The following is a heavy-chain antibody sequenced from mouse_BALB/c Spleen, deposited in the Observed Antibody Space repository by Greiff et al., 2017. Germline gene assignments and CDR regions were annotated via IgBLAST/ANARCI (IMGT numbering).Heavy chain of an antibody. CDR1: GYTFTSYY. CDR2: INPSNGGT. V-gene: IGHV1S81*02. Sequence: QVQLKESGAELVKPGASVKLSCKASGYTFTSYYMYWVKQRPGQGLEWIGEINPSNGGTNFNEKFKSKATLTVDKSSSTAYMQLSSLTSEDSAVYYCTRCYYGSSYEGYFDYWGQGTTLTVSS. CDR3: TRCYYGSSYEGYFDY. D-gene: IGHD1-1*01. J-gene: IGHJ2*01.